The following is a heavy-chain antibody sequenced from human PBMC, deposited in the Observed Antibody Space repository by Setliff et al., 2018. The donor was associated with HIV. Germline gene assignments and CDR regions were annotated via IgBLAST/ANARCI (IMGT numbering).Heavy chain of an antibody. CDR2: IYWNNNK. CDR3: AYSGRQLRGPYFDF. Sequence: SGPTLVNPTQTLTLTCTFSGLSLSTSGVGVGWIRQSPGKALEWLTFIYWNNNKHYSTPLKSRLTVTKDTSKNRVVFTMTNMDPVDTATYYCAYSGRQLRGPYFDFWGQGTPVTVSS. D-gene: IGHD1-1*01. CDR1: GLSLSTSGVG. J-gene: IGHJ4*02. V-gene: IGHV2-5*01.